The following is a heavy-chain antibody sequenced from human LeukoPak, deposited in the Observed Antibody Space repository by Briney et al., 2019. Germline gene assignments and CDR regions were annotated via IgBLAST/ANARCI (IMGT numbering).Heavy chain of an antibody. Sequence: GGSLRLSCAASGFTFDDYAMHWVRQAPGKGLEWVSLISGDGGSTYYADSVKGRFTIPRDNSKNSLYLQMNSLRTEDTALYYCAKGSRIVVVVAATPFDYWGQGTLVTVSS. J-gene: IGHJ4*02. CDR2: ISGDGGST. CDR1: GFTFDDYA. V-gene: IGHV3-43*02. CDR3: AKGSRIVVVVAATPFDY. D-gene: IGHD2-15*01.